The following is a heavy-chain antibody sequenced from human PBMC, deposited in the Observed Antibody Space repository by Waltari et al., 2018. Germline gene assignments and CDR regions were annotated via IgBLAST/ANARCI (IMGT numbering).Heavy chain of an antibody. CDR2: INPSGGST. V-gene: IGHV1-46*01. CDR3: ARAGYDFWSGYLNY. D-gene: IGHD3-3*01. J-gene: IGHJ4*02. Sequence: QVQLVQSGAEVKKPGASVKVSCKASGYTFTSYYMHWVRQAPGQGLEWMGIINPSGGSTSYAQKFQGRVTITRDTSASTAYMELSSLRSEDTAVYYCARAGYDFWSGYLNYWGQGTLVTVSS. CDR1: GYTFTSYY.